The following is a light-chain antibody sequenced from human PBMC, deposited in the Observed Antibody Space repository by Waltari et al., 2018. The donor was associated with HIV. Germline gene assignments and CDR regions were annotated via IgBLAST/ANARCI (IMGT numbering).Light chain of an antibody. CDR2: RNY. Sequence: QSVLTQPPSASGTPGPTVTISCSGSTSNVETQWVYWYQQLPGTAPKLLIYRNYQRPSGVPDRFSSSKSGASASLIISGLRSEDEADYSGGVWDSTLKQWLFGGGTKLTVL. V-gene: IGLV1-47*01. J-gene: IGLJ3*02. CDR1: TSNVETQW. CDR3: GVWDSTLKQWL.